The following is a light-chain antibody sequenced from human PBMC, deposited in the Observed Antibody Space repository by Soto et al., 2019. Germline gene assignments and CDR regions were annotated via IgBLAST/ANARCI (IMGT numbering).Light chain of an antibody. V-gene: IGKV3-11*01. Sequence: EIVLTQSPATLSLSPGERATLSCRASQSVSSSLAWYQQRPGQAPRLLIYDASNRATAIPARFSGSGSGTDFTLTISSLEPEDCAVYYCQQRSNWPLTFGGGTKVEIK. CDR1: QSVSSS. CDR3: QQRSNWPLT. CDR2: DAS. J-gene: IGKJ4*01.